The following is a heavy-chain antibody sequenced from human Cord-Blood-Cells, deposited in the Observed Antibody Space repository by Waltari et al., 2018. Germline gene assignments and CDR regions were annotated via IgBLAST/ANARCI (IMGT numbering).Heavy chain of an antibody. CDR3: ARTDYDILTGYYLFDY. J-gene: IGHJ4*02. D-gene: IGHD3-9*01. CDR1: GGSIRSSSYY. Sequence: QLQLQESGPGLVKPSETLSLTCTVSGGSIRSSSYYWGWIRRPPGKGLEWIGSIYYSGSTYYNPSLKSRVTISVDTSKNQFSLKLSSVTAADTAVYYCARTDYDILTGYYLFDYWGQGTLVTVSS. CDR2: IYYSGST. V-gene: IGHV4-39*01.